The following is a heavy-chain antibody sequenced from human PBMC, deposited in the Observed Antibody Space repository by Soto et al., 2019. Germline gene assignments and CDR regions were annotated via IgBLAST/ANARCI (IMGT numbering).Heavy chain of an antibody. J-gene: IGHJ4*02. D-gene: IGHD2-15*01. CDR3: ARGVVVAADGAIGC. CDR1: GFTFSSYW. V-gene: IGHV3-74*01. Sequence: EVHLVESGGGLVQPGGSLRLSCAASGFTFSSYWMHWVRQDPERGLIWVSRINSDGTTTTYAASAKGRFTISRDNAKATVYLQMNSLRVEDTAVYYCARGVVVAADGAIGCWGQGTLVTVSS. CDR2: INSDGTTT.